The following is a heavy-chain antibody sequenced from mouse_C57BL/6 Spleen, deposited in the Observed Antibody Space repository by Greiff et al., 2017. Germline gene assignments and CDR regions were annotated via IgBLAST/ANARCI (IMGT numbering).Heavy chain of an antibody. CDR2: IDPSDSYT. D-gene: IGHD3-1*01. CDR3: ARGNYAMDY. J-gene: IGHJ4*01. Sequence: VQLQQPGAELVKPGASVKLSCKASGYTFTSYWMQWVKQRPGQGLEWIGEIDPSDSYTNYNQKFKGKATLPVDTSSSTAYMQLSSLTSEDSAVYYCARGNYAMDYWGQGTSVTVSS. CDR1: GYTFTSYW. V-gene: IGHV1-50*01.